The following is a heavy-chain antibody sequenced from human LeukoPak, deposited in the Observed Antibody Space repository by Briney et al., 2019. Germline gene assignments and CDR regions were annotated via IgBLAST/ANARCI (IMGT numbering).Heavy chain of an antibody. CDR3: ARAQGGHLGNFDY. CDR2: IYYSGST. J-gene: IGHJ4*02. D-gene: IGHD1-26*01. Sequence: SQTLSLTCAVSGGSISSGGYSWSWIRQPPGKGLEWIGYIYYSGSTYYNPSLKSRVTISVDTSKNQFSLKLSSVTAADTAVYYCARAQGGHLGNFDYWGQGTLVTVSS. CDR1: GGSISSGGYS. V-gene: IGHV4-30-4*07.